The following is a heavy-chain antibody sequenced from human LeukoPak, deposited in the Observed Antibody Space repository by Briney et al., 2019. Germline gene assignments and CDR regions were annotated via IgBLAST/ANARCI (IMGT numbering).Heavy chain of an antibody. J-gene: IGHJ4*02. CDR2: ISGSGGST. D-gene: IGHD5-18*01. Sequence: GGSLRLSCAASGFTFSSYAMSWVRQAPGKGLEWVSAISGSGGSTYYADSVKGRFTISRDNSKNTLYLQMNSLRAEDTAVYYCARGRGYSYGYSRVYFDYWGQGTLVTVSS. CDR3: ARGRGYSYGYSRVYFDY. V-gene: IGHV3-23*01. CDR1: GFTFSSYA.